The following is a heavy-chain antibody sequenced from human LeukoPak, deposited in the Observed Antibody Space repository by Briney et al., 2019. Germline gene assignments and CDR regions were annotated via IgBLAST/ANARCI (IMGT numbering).Heavy chain of an antibody. Sequence: PSETLSLTCAVYGGSFSGYYWSWIRQPAGKGLEWIGEINHSGSTNYNPSLKSRVTISVDTSKNQFSLKLSSVTAADTAVYYCARGKGVKEYSYGYGYWGQGTLVTVSS. D-gene: IGHD5-18*01. CDR3: ARGKGVKEYSYGYGY. CDR1: GGSFSGYY. J-gene: IGHJ4*02. V-gene: IGHV4-34*01. CDR2: INHSGST.